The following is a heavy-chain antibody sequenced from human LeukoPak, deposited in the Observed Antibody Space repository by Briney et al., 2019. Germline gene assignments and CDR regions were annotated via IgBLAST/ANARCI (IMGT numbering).Heavy chain of an antibody. J-gene: IGHJ4*02. D-gene: IGHD3-16*02. CDR1: GFTFSSYG. V-gene: IGHV3-30*02. CDR2: IRYDGSNK. CDR3: AKEVLKEFSPTYYFDY. Sequence: PGGSLRLSCAASGFTFSSYGMHWVRQAPGKGLEWVAFIRYDGSNKYYADSVEGRFTISRDNSKNTLYLQMNSLRAEDTAVYYCAKEVLKEFSPTYYFDYWGQGTLVTVSS.